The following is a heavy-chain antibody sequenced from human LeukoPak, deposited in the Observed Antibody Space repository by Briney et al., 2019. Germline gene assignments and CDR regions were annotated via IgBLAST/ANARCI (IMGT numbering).Heavy chain of an antibody. D-gene: IGHD3-3*01. Sequence: SETLSLTCTVSGGSISGYYWSWIRQPPGKGLEWIAYISYSGTTNYNPSLKSRVTISVDTSNNHFSLKLTSVTAADTAVYYCARAPREWLFLFDYWGQGTLVTVSS. CDR2: ISYSGTT. CDR3: ARAPREWLFLFDY. CDR1: GGSISGYY. J-gene: IGHJ4*02. V-gene: IGHV4-59*08.